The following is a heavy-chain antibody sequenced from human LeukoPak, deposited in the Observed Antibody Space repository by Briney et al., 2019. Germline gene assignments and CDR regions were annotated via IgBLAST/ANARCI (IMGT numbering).Heavy chain of an antibody. D-gene: IGHD1-26*01. CDR3: AKDRELDFDY. Sequence: GGSLRLSCAASGFTFSSYAMHWVRQAPGKGLEWVAVITHDDKNRDYIESVKGRFTISRDNSRNTLYLQMNSLRAEDTAVYYCAKDRELDFDYWGQGTLVTVSS. CDR1: GFTFSSYA. V-gene: IGHV3-30*18. J-gene: IGHJ4*02. CDR2: ITHDDKNR.